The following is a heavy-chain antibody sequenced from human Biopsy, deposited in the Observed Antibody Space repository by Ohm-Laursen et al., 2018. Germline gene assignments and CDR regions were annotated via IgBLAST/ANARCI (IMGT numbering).Heavy chain of an antibody. J-gene: IGHJ4*02. D-gene: IGHD6-19*01. CDR1: GVSINGGRYY. CDR3: ARLGSGDYFPTFFDF. Sequence: SQTLSLTCAVSGVSINGGRYYWNWIRPHPGKGLEWIGNIFYSANTYYNPSLKSRVTISVDTSKNQFSLKLSSVTAADTAVYYCARLGSGDYFPTFFDFWGQGALVTVSP. V-gene: IGHV4-31*11. CDR2: IFYSANT.